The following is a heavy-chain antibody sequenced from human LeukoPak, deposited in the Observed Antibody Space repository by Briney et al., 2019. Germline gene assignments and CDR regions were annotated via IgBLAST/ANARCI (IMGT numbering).Heavy chain of an antibody. CDR1: GFTFSSYA. D-gene: IGHD1-7*01. Sequence: PGGSLRLSCAASGFTFSSYAMHWVRQAPGKGLEWVAVISYGGSNKYYADSVKGRFTISRDNSKNTLYLQMNSLRAEDTAVYYCANWNYGYWGQGTLVTVSS. CDR3: ANWNYGY. CDR2: ISYGGSNK. V-gene: IGHV3-30-3*01. J-gene: IGHJ4*02.